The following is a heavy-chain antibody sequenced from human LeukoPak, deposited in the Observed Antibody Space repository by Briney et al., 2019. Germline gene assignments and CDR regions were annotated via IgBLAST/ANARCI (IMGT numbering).Heavy chain of an antibody. J-gene: IGHJ6*02. CDR1: GGSFSGYF. CDR2: INDRGST. D-gene: IGHD2-2*01. CDR3: ARVNIVVMPAAHSGGMDV. Sequence: SETLSLTCAVYGGSFSGYFWSWIRQPPGKGLEWIGEINDRGSTNYNPALNSRVTISVDTSKNQVSLRLSSVTAADTALYYCARVNIVVMPAAHSGGMDVWGRGTTVTVSS. V-gene: IGHV4-34*01.